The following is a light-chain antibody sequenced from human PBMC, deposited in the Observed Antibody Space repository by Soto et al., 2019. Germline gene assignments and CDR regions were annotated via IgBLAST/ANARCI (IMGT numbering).Light chain of an antibody. CDR2: AAS. V-gene: IGKV1-39*01. CDR1: QSISSY. Sequence: DIQMIQSPSSLSASVGDRVTITCRASQSISSYLNWYQQKPGKAPKLLIYAASSLQSGVPSRFSGSGSGTDFTLTISSLQPEDFATYYCQQSYSTPPWTFGQGTKVDIK. CDR3: QQSYSTPPWT. J-gene: IGKJ1*01.